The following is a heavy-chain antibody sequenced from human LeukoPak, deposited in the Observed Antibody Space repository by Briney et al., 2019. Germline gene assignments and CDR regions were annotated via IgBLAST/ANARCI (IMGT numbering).Heavy chain of an antibody. CDR3: AKNLYSSDY. J-gene: IGHJ4*02. CDR2: ISGCARST. V-gene: IGHV3-23*01. D-gene: IGHD6-13*01. CDR1: A. Sequence: AMXWVRQAPGKGRECVSAISGCARSTYYADSVNGRFTISRDNSKNTLYLQMNSLRAEDTAVYYCAKNLYSSDYWGQGTLVTVSS.